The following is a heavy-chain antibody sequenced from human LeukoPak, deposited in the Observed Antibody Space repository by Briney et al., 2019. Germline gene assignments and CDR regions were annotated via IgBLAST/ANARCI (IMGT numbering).Heavy chain of an antibody. Sequence: GGSLRLSCAASGFTFSSCSMSWVRQAPGKGLEWVSSISSSSSYIYYADSVKGRFTISRDNAKNSLYLQMNSLRAEDTAVYYCARDPSPHSSFAHRLLALEGYYYMDVWGKGTTVTVSS. CDR2: ISSSSSYI. D-gene: IGHD6-6*01. CDR1: GFTFSSCS. CDR3: ARDPSPHSSFAHRLLALEGYYYMDV. V-gene: IGHV3-21*01. J-gene: IGHJ6*03.